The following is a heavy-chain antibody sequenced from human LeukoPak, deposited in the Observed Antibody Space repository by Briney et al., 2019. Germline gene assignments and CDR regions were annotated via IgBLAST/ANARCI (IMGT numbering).Heavy chain of an antibody. D-gene: IGHD4/OR15-4a*01. J-gene: IGHJ6*02. Sequence: ASVKVSCKASGYTFTSYVISWVRQAPGQGLEWMGWISAYNGNTNYAQKLQGRVTMTTDTSTSTAYMELRSLRSDDTAVYYCAREGGALMYYYYGMDVWGQGTTVTVSS. CDR3: AREGGALMYYYYGMDV. CDR2: ISAYNGNT. V-gene: IGHV1-18*01. CDR1: GYTFTSYV.